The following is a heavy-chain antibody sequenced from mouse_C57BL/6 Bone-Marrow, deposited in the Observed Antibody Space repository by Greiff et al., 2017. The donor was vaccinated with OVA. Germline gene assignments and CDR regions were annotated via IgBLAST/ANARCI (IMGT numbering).Heavy chain of an antibody. D-gene: IGHD1-1*01. CDR1: GFSLTSYG. CDR3: ARQDYYGSGGGAMDY. J-gene: IGHJ4*01. V-gene: IGHV2-6-1*01. Sequence: VQRVESGPGLVAPSQSLSITCTVSGFSLTSYGVHWVRQPPGKGLEWLVVIWSDGSTPYNSALKSRLSISQDNSKSQVFLKMNSLQTDDTDMDYGARQDYYGSGGGAMDYWGQGTSVTVSA. CDR2: IWSDGST.